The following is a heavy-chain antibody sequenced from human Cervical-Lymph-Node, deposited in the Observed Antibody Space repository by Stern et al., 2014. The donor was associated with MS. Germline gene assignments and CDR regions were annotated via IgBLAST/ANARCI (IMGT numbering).Heavy chain of an antibody. D-gene: IGHD2-8*02. J-gene: IGHJ4*02. CDR2: AYTGGPT. CDR1: GDSISSYTHY. Sequence: QLQLQESGPGLVKPSETLSLTCAVSGDSISSYTHYWAWIRQPPGKGLEWIGGAYTGGPTSYTPPLKVPITIPVDTPKNPFPLGLNSVTAADTAVYYCAKHACTGAACPFDLWGQGTLVTVSS. V-gene: IGHV4-39*01. CDR3: AKHACTGAACPFDL.